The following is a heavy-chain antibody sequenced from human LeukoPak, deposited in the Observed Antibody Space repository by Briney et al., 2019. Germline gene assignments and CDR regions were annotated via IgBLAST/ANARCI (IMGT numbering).Heavy chain of an antibody. CDR3: ARARRPAFFDY. CDR1: GFTFSSYA. CDR2: ISSNGGST. V-gene: IGHV3-64*01. J-gene: IGHJ4*02. Sequence: GSLRLSCAASGFTFSSYAMHWVRQAPGKGLEYVSAISSNGGSTYYANSVKGRFTISRDNSKNTLYLQMGSLRAEDMAVYYCARARRPAFFDYWGQGTLVTVSS.